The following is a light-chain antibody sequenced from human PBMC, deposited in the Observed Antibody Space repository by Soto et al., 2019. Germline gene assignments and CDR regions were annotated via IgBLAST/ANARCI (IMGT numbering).Light chain of an antibody. CDR3: CSYAGPRTYV. CDR1: SSDVGSYNL. J-gene: IGLJ1*01. CDR2: EGS. V-gene: IGLV2-23*01. Sequence: QSALTQPASVSGSPGQSITISCTGTSSDVGSYNLVSWYQHHPGKAPKLMIYEGSNRPSGVSNRFSASKSGNTASLTISGLQAEDEADYYCCSYAGPRTYVFGTGTKLTAL.